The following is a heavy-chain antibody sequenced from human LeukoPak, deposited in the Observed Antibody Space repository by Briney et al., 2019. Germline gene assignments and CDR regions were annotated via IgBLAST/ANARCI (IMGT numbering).Heavy chain of an antibody. V-gene: IGHV4-34*01. CDR2: INHSGST. J-gene: IGHJ5*02. CDR1: GGSFSGYY. Sequence: SETLSLTCAVYGGSFSGYYWSWIRQPPGKGLEWIGEINHSGSTNYNPSLKSRVTISVDTSKNQFSLKLSSVTAADTAVYYCARGRSSDFWSGYYRWFDPWGQGTLVTVSS. D-gene: IGHD3-3*01. CDR3: ARGRSSDFWSGYYRWFDP.